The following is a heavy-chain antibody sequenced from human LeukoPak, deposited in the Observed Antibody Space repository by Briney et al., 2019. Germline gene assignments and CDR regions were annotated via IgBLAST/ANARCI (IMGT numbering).Heavy chain of an antibody. Sequence: GGSLRLSCAASGLSVSGNYMSWVRQPPGKGPEWVSVLDVGGSTYYADSVKGRFTISRDKSKNTLYLQINSLRAEDTAVYYCSTTTYYDYSDLWGRGSLVTVSS. V-gene: IGHV3-53*01. CDR1: GLSVSGNY. J-gene: IGHJ2*01. CDR3: STTTYYDYSDL. CDR2: LDVGGST. D-gene: IGHD3-22*01.